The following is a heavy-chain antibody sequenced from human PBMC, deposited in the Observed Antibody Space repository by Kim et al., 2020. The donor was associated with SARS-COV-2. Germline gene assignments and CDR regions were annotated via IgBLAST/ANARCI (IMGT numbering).Heavy chain of an antibody. V-gene: IGHV3-48*03. Sequence: GGSLRLSCAASGFTFSSYEMNWVRQAPGKGLEWVSYISSSGSTIYYADSVKGRFTISRDNAKNSLYLQMNSLRAEDTAVYYCAREGFGYPIGNAFDIWGQGTMVTVSS. J-gene: IGHJ3*02. CDR2: ISSSGSTI. CDR1: GFTFSSYE. CDR3: AREGFGYPIGNAFDI. D-gene: IGHD5-18*01.